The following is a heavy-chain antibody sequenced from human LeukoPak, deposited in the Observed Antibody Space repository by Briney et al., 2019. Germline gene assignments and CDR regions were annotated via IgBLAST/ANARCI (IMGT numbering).Heavy chain of an antibody. J-gene: IGHJ4*02. V-gene: IGHV4-59*01. CDR3: ARGTVTMDY. Sequence: SETLSLTCTVSGGSISTYYWSWIRQPPGKGLEWIGYIYYSGSTNYNPSLKSRVTISVDTSKNQFSLKLSSVTAADTAVYYCARGTVTMDYWGRGTLVTVSS. CDR1: GGSISTYY. CDR2: IYYSGST. D-gene: IGHD4-17*01.